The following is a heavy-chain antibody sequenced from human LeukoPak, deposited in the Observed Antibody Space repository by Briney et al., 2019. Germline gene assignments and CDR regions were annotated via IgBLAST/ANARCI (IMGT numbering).Heavy chain of an antibody. CDR2: IYYSGST. V-gene: IGHV4-39*01. CDR3: ARRVGYCSSTSCLGYNWFDP. J-gene: IGHJ5*02. Sequence: PSETLSLTCSVYGGSLNGYYWGWIRQPPGKGLEWIGSIYYSGSTYYNPSLKSRVTISVDTSKNQFSLKLSSVTAADTAVYYCARRVGYCSSTSCLGYNWFDPCGQGTLVTVSS. CDR1: GGSLNGYY. D-gene: IGHD2-2*01.